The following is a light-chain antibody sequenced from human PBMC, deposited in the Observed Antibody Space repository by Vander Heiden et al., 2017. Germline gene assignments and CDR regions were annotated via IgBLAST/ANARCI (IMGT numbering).Light chain of an antibody. CDR3: HSADSSGHVV. CDR2: QDS. J-gene: IGLJ2*01. V-gene: IGLV3-25*03. Sequence: SSELTQPPSMSVSTGQTSRTTCSGDALTKQYAYWNQQKPGQALVLVIYQDSESPAVLPARFSGSSSGTTVTLTISGAQAEDEADYYCHSADSSGHVVFGGGTKLTVL. CDR1: ALTKQY.